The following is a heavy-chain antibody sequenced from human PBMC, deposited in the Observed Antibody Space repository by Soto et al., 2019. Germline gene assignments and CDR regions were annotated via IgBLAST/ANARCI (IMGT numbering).Heavy chain of an antibody. D-gene: IGHD2-15*01. CDR1: GFTFSDYY. CDR3: AIEDYSGGSCSAAFDI. J-gene: IGHJ3*02. Sequence: PGGSLRLSCAASGFTFSDYYMSWIRQAPGKGLEWVSYISSSSSYTNYADSVKGRFTISRDNAKNSLYLQMNSLRAEDTAVYYCAIEDYSGGSCSAAFDIWGQGTMVTVSS. CDR2: ISSSSSYT. V-gene: IGHV3-11*06.